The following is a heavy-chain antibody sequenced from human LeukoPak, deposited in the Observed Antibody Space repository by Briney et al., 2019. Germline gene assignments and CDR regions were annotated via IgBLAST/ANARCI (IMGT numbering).Heavy chain of an antibody. V-gene: IGHV5-51*01. J-gene: IGHJ6*03. CDR2: IYPGDSDT. CDR1: GYSFTSYW. D-gene: IGHD4-17*01. Sequence: GESLKISCKGSGYSFTSYWIGWVRQMPGKGLEWMGIIYPGDSDTRYSPSFQGQVTISADKSISTAYLQWSSLKASDTAMYYCARQGRDYGDYGNYYYYYMDVWGKGTTVTISS. CDR3: ARQGRDYGDYGNYYYYYMDV.